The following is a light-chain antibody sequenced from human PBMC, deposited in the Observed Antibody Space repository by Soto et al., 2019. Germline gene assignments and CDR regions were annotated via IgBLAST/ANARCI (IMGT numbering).Light chain of an antibody. J-gene: IGKJ1*01. CDR3: QQYKEGPRT. CDR2: GAS. V-gene: IGKV3-15*01. CDR1: QIFXSSY. Sequence: LKTPSLATVSVSPGGRATLCCRASQIFXSSYLAWYQQKPGQAPRVLXDGASTRATGSPARFSGSGSGTEFTLPISSLQSEDFAVYYCQQYKEGPRTFGQGTKVDIK.